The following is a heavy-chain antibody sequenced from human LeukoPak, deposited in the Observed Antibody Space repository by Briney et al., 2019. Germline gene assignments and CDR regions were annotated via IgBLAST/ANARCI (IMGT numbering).Heavy chain of an antibody. Sequence: ASVKVSCKASGYTFTSSGISWVRQAPGQGLEWMGWTSPYNGNTRYVQKLQGRVTMTTDTSTSTAYMELRSLRFDDTAVYYCARAGSGSGWYFDYWGQGTLVTVSS. V-gene: IGHV1-18*01. CDR1: GYTFTSSG. D-gene: IGHD6-19*01. J-gene: IGHJ4*02. CDR2: TSPYNGNT. CDR3: ARAGSGSGWYFDY.